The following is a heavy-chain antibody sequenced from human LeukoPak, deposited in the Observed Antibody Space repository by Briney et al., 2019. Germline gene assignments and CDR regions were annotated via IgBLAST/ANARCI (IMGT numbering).Heavy chain of an antibody. D-gene: IGHD2-21*02. V-gene: IGHV4-38-2*02. CDR1: GYSISSGYF. CDR2: SYHSGSS. CDR3: ARGGTDCGGDWPNWFDP. Sequence: PSETLSLTCTVSGYSISSGYFWGWIRQPPGKGREWIGRSYHSGSSNYSPSLKSRVTISVDTSNNQFSLKLSAVTAADTAVYYCARGGTDCGGDWPNWFDPWGQGTLVTVSS. J-gene: IGHJ5*02.